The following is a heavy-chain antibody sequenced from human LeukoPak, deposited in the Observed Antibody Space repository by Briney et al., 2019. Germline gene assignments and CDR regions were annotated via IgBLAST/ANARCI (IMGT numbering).Heavy chain of an antibody. CDR3: ASGQQWPYY. CDR2: IYHSGST. V-gene: IGHV4-30-2*01. Sequence: PSQTLSLTCAVSGGSISSGGYSWSWIRQPPGKGLEWIGYIYHSGSTYYNPSLKSRVTISVDTSKDQFSLKLSSVTAADTAVYYCASGQQWPYYWGQGTLVTVSS. J-gene: IGHJ4*02. D-gene: IGHD6-19*01. CDR1: GGSISSGGYS.